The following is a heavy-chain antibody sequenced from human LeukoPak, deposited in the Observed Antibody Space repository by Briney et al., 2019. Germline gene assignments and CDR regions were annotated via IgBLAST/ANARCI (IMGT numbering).Heavy chain of an antibody. Sequence: GGSLRLSCEASGFTFSTSTMAWVRQAPGKGLEWVSSISAGGDFIYYADSVKGRFTFSRDNSRNTLYLQMNRLRADDTAVYYCAKDQDPHSYGSGSYAPFDYWGQGTLVTVSS. CDR2: ISAGGDFI. J-gene: IGHJ4*02. CDR3: AKDQDPHSYGSGSYAPFDY. V-gene: IGHV3-23*01. CDR1: GFTFSTST. D-gene: IGHD3-10*01.